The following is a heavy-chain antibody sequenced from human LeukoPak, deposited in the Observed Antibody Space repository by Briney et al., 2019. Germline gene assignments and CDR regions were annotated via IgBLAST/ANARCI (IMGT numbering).Heavy chain of an antibody. CDR1: GGSISSYY. CDR2: IYYSGST. CDR3: ARDHCSSTSCYSYFQH. D-gene: IGHD2-2*01. Sequence: PSETLSLTCTVSGGSISSYYWSWIRQPPGKGLEWIGYIYYSGSTNYNPSLKSRVTISVDTSKNQFSLKLSSVTAADTAVYYCARDHCSSTSCYSYFQHWGQGTLVTVSS. V-gene: IGHV4-59*01. J-gene: IGHJ1*01.